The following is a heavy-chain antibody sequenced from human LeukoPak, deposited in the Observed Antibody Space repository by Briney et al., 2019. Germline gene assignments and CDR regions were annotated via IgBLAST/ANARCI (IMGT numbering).Heavy chain of an antibody. D-gene: IGHD3-22*01. V-gene: IGHV1-46*01. CDR1: GGTFSSYA. Sequence: ASVKVSCKASGGTFSSYAISWVRQAPGQGLEWMGIINPSGGSTSYAQKFQGRVTMTRDMSTSTVYMELSSLRSEDTAVYYCARGGPNYYDSSGSPRSDYWGQGTLVTVSS. CDR2: INPSGGST. J-gene: IGHJ4*02. CDR3: ARGGPNYYDSSGSPRSDY.